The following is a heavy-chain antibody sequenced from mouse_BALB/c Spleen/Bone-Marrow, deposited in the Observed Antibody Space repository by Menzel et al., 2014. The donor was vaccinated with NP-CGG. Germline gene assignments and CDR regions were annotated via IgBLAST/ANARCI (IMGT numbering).Heavy chain of an antibody. V-gene: IGHV3-2*02. CDR1: GYSITSDYA. CDR3: ARRIGKAMDY. J-gene: IGHJ4*01. Sequence: EVNLVESGPGLVKPSQSLSLTCTVTGYSITSDYAWNWIRQFPGNKLEWMGYISYSGSTSYNSSLKSRISITRDTSKNQFFLQLNSVTTEDTATYYCARRIGKAMDYWGQGTSVTVSS. D-gene: IGHD1-1*01. CDR2: ISYSGST.